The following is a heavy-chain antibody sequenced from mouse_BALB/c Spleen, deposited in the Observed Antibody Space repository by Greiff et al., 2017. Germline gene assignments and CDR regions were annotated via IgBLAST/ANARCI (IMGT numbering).Heavy chain of an antibody. V-gene: IGHV1-67*01. CDR3: ARREHYAMDY. CDR1: SYTFTDYA. J-gene: IGHJ4*01. Sequence: VKLVESGPELVRPGVSVKISCKGSSYTFTDYAMHWVKQSHAKSLEWIGVISTYYGNTNYNQKFKGKATMTVDKSSSTAYMELARLTSEDSAVYYCARREHYAMDYWGQGTSVTVSS. CDR2: ISTYYGNT.